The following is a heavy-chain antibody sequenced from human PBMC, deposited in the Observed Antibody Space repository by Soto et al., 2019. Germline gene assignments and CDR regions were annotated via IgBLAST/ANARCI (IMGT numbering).Heavy chain of an antibody. D-gene: IGHD6-13*01. CDR1: GFTFSSYA. J-gene: IGHJ5*02. V-gene: IGHV3-23*01. CDR3: AKVPSVSSSSWGFDP. CDR2: ISGSGGST. Sequence: GGSLRLSCAASGFTFSSYAMNWVRQAPGKGLEWVSVISGSGGSTYYADSVKGRFTISRDNSKNTLFLQMNGLRADDTAVYYCAKVPSVSSSSWGFDPWGQGTLVTVSS.